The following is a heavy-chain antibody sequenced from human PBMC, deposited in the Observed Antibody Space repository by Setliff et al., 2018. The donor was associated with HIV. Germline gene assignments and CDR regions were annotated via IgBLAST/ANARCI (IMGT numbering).Heavy chain of an antibody. CDR3: ARDHNSGTLHAFDL. Sequence: TLSLTCTVSGDPINSHYWSWIRQPPGEGLEWIGHISYNEYTNYNPSLKSRVTISLDTSKKHFSLDLYSVTAADTAVYYCARDHNSGTLHAFDLWGRGTKVTVSS. J-gene: IGHJ3*01. V-gene: IGHV4-59*11. CDR2: ISYNEYT. D-gene: IGHD1-26*01. CDR1: GDPINSHY.